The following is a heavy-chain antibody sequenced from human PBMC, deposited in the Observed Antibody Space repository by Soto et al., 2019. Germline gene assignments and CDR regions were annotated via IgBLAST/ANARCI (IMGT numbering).Heavy chain of an antibody. Sequence: EVQLVESGGGLVKPGGSLRLYCAASGFTFSRYSMNWVRQAPGKGLEWVSSISSSSSYIYYADSVKGRFTISRDNAKNSLYQQMNSLRAEYTAVYYCARDWVDSSGDYSLFDYWGQGTLVTVSS. V-gene: IGHV3-21*01. CDR2: ISSSSSYI. D-gene: IGHD3-22*01. CDR1: GFTFSRYS. CDR3: ARDWVDSSGDYSLFDY. J-gene: IGHJ4*02.